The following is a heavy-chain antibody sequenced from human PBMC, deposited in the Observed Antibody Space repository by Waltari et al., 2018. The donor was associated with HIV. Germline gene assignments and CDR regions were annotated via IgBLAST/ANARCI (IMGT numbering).Heavy chain of an antibody. J-gene: IGHJ6*02. CDR2: IYYSGNP. V-gene: IGHV4-39*01. CDR3: ACVCAWFHLEGGDV. CDR1: GGPISGNRHY. D-gene: IGHD2-8*01. Sequence: QLQESGPGLVKPSETLSLTCSVSGGPISGNRHYWGWIRQPPGKGLEWVGSIYYSGNPYNKTYRHRRITISLDMNKNLFALNLGFVTAADAAVYYCACVCAWFHLEGGDVGGQGTAVTFSS.